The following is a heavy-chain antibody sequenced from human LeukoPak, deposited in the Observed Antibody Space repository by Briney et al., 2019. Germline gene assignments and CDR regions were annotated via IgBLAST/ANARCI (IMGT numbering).Heavy chain of an antibody. Sequence: PGGSLRLSCAASGFTFNSYAMHWVRQAPGKGLEWVAVILYDGTTKYYADSVKGRFSISRDNSENTLYLQMNSLRAEDTAVYYCASSARLYSSSWYYFDYWGQGTLVTVSS. D-gene: IGHD6-13*01. CDR1: GFTFNSYA. V-gene: IGHV3-30-3*01. J-gene: IGHJ4*02. CDR3: ASSARLYSSSWYYFDY. CDR2: ILYDGTTK.